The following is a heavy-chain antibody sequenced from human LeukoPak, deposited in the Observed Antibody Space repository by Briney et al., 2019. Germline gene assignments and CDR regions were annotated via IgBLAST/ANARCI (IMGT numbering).Heavy chain of an antibody. D-gene: IGHD3-10*01. CDR1: GFTFSSYA. CDR3: AKEDGSGSYYSDY. CDR2: ISGSGGST. J-gene: IGHJ4*02. V-gene: IGHV3-23*01. Sequence: QPGGSLRLSCAASGFTFSSYAMSWVRQPPGRGLEWVSAISGSGGSTYYADSVKGRLTISRDNSKNTLYLQMNSLRAEDTAVYYCAKEDGSGSYYSDYWGQGTLVTVSS.